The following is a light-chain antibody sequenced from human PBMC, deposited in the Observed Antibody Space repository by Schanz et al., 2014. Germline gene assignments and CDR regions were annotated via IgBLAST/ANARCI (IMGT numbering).Light chain of an antibody. Sequence: EIVLTQSPATLSLSPGERATLSCRASQSVSSSQLVWYQQKPGQAPRLLIYGASSRATGIPDRFSGSGSGTDFTLTISSLQAEDVAVYYCQQYYSSPGTFGQGTKVEIK. J-gene: IGKJ1*01. CDR1: QSVSSSQ. CDR3: QQYYSSPGT. CDR2: GAS. V-gene: IGKV3-20*01.